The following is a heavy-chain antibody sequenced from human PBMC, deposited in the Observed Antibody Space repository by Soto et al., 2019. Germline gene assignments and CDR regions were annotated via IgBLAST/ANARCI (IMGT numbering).Heavy chain of an antibody. J-gene: IGHJ4*02. CDR1: GFTFSSYG. CDR3: ARSSDSIGYSAHGY. CDR2: IWYDGSNK. D-gene: IGHD3-22*01. V-gene: IGHV3-33*01. Sequence: QVQLVESGGGVVQPGRSLRLSCAASGFTFSSYGMHWVRQAPGKGLEWVAVIWYDGSNKYYADSVKGRFTISRDNSKNPLYLQMNSLRAEDTAVYYCARSSDSIGYSAHGYWCQGTLVTVSS.